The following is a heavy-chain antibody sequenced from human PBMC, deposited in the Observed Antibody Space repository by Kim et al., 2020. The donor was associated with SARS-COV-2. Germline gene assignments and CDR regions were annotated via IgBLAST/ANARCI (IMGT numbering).Heavy chain of an antibody. D-gene: IGHD6-19*01. CDR1: GFTFSSSG. CDR2: IWYDGSNK. Sequence: GGSLRLSCAASGFTFSSSGMHRVRQAPGKGLEWVAVIWYDGSNKYYADSVQGRFTISRDNSKNTLYLQMNSLRAEDTAVYYCAKDEGYSSGWFDAFDIWGQGTMVTVSS. J-gene: IGHJ3*02. V-gene: IGHV3-33*06. CDR3: AKDEGYSSGWFDAFDI.